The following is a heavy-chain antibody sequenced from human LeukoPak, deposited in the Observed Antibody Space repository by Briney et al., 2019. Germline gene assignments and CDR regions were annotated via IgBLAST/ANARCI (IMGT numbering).Heavy chain of an antibody. CDR2: IRYDGSNK. V-gene: IGHV3-30*02. Sequence: PGGSLRLXCAASGFTFSSYGMHWVCQAPGKGLEWVAFIRYDGSNKYYADSVKGRFTISRDNSKNTLYLQMNSLRAEDTAVYYCAKVRSPAARYYYYMDVWGKGTTVTVSS. D-gene: IGHD2-2*01. CDR1: GFTFSSYG. J-gene: IGHJ6*03. CDR3: AKVRSPAARYYYYMDV.